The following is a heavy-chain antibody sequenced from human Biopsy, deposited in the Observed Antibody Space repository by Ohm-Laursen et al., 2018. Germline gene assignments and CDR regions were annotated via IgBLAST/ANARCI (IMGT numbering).Heavy chain of an antibody. CDR3: ARGSGSGFYFDQ. CDR1: GFTLTDSG. D-gene: IGHD2-15*01. CDR2: ISYDGSYK. J-gene: IGHJ4*02. Sequence: LRLSCAASGFTLTDSGMHWVRQAPGKGLEWVALISYDGSYKNYGDSVKGRFTISRDNSKNTLYLQMNSLRPEDTAVYFCARGSGSGFYFDQWGQGTLVTVSS. V-gene: IGHV3-30*03.